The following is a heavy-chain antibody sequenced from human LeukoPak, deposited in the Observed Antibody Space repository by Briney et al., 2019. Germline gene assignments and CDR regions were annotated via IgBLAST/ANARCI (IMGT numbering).Heavy chain of an antibody. CDR3: ARDSTYYYDSGSSGPHYFDN. D-gene: IGHD3-10*01. CDR2: ISSGGTYE. Sequence: GKFLRLSCAASGFTFSNYAMHWVRQAPGKGLEWVSLISSGGTYEYYADSVRGRFTISRDNSKNTLCLQLNSLRAEDTAVYYCARDSTYYYDSGSSGPHYFDNWGQGTLVTVSS. V-gene: IGHV3-30*01. J-gene: IGHJ4*02. CDR1: GFTFSNYA.